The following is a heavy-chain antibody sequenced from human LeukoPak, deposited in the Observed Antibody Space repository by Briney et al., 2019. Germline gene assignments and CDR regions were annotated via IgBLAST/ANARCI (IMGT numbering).Heavy chain of an antibody. Sequence: ASVKVSCKASGGTFSSYAISWVRQAPGQGLEWMGGIIPIFGTANYARKFQGRVTITADESTSTAYMELSSLRSEDTAVYYCAKAGGVLRRRKGFDPWGQGTLVTVSS. CDR3: AKAGGVLRRRKGFDP. V-gene: IGHV1-69*01. CDR1: GGTFSSYA. D-gene: IGHD3-16*01. CDR2: IIPIFGTA. J-gene: IGHJ5*02.